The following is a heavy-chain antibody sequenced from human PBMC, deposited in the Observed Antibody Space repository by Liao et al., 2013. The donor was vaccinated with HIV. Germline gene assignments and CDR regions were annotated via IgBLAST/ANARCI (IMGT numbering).Heavy chain of an antibody. CDR3: ASVPRGQLIHAFFDY. CDR1: GGSMGGYY. Sequence: QVQLQESGPGLVKPSQTLSVTCTVSGGSMGGYYWSWIRQSPGKGLEYIGYIFHTGETNYNPSLKSRVTISVDTSENQFSLRLRSVTAADTAVYYCASVPRGQLIHAFFDYWGRGTLVTVSS. D-gene: IGHD3-10*01. V-gene: IGHV4-59*01. J-gene: IGHJ4*02. CDR2: IFHTGET.